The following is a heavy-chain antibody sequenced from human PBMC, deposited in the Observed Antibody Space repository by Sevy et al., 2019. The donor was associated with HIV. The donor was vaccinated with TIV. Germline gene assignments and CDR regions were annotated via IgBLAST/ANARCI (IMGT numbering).Heavy chain of an antibody. J-gene: IGHJ4*02. CDR3: ARLSGYRSSWSYFDY. V-gene: IGHV3-48*01. CDR2: ISSSSSTI. CDR1: GFTFSSYS. D-gene: IGHD6-13*01. Sequence: GGSLRVSCAASGFTFSSYSMNWVRQAPGKGLEWVSYISSSSSTIYYADAVKGRFTISRDNAKNSLCLQMNSLRAEDTDVYYCARLSGYRSSWSYFDYWGQGTLVTVSS.